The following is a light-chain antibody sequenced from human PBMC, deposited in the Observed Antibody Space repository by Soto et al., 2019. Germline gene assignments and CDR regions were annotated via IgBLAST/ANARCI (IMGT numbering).Light chain of an antibody. CDR1: QNVNKW. Sequence: DVQMTRSPSTLAASVGDRVTITCRASQNVNKWLAWFQQKPGKVPKLLIFVASTLQTGVPLRFGGSGSGTVFTLTISSLLPVECATYYCQHYSCYSQAFAQGT. V-gene: IGKV1-5*01. CDR3: QHYSCYSQA. J-gene: IGKJ1*01. CDR2: VAS.